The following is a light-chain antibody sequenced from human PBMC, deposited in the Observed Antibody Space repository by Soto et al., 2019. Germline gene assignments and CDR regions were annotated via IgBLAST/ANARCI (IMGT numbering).Light chain of an antibody. V-gene: IGLV1-51*02. CDR2: ETE. J-gene: IGLJ3*02. CDR3: GTWDSSLSVWV. CDR1: SSNIGNSY. Sequence: QSVLTQPPSVSAAPGQKVTMSCSGGSSNIGNSYVSWYQHLPGTAPKLLIYETEKRPSDIPDRFSASKSGTSATLGISGLQTGDEADYYCGTWDSSLSVWVLSGGTKLTVL.